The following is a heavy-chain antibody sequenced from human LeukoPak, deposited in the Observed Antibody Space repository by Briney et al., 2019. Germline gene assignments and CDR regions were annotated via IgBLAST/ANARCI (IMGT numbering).Heavy chain of an antibody. CDR2: ISYDGSNK. J-gene: IGHJ4*02. D-gene: IGHD2-15*01. V-gene: IGHV3-30-3*01. Sequence: PGRSLRLSCAASGFTFSSYAMHWVRQAPGKGLEWVEVISYDGSNKYYADSVKGRFTISRDNSKNTLFLQMNSLGADDTAVYYCAAQPCSVGRCYLDYWGQGTLVTVSS. CDR1: GFTFSSYA. CDR3: AAQPCSVGRCYLDY.